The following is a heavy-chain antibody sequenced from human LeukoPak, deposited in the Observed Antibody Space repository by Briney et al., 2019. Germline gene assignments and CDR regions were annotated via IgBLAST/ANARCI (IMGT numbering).Heavy chain of an antibody. CDR2: ISYDGSNK. CDR1: GFTFSSYT. CDR3: ARRYDYGGLRAPPAFDI. J-gene: IGHJ3*02. V-gene: IGHV3-30*04. D-gene: IGHD4-23*01. Sequence: PGRSLRLSCAASGFTFSSYTMHWVRQAPGKGLEWVAVISYDGSNKYYADSVKGRFTISRDNSKNTLYLQMNSLRAEDTAVYYCARRYDYGGLRAPPAFDIWGQGTMVTVSS.